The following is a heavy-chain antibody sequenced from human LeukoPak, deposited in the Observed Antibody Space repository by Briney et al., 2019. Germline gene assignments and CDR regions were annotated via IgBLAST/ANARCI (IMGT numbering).Heavy chain of an antibody. CDR2: INHSGST. Sequence: SETLPSPALSMVGPSVVTTGAGSASPQGRGLEWIGEINHSGSTNYNPSLKSRVTISVDTSKNQFSLKLSSVTAADTAVYYCARGRGYCSGGSCYFDYWGQGTLVTVSS. D-gene: IGHD2-15*01. CDR1: VGPSVVTT. CDR3: ARGRGYCSGGSCYFDY. V-gene: IGHV4-34*01. J-gene: IGHJ4*02.